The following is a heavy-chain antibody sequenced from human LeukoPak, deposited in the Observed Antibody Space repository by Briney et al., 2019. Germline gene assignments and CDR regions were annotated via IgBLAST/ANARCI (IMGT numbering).Heavy chain of an antibody. CDR3: ARGDYYGLGSYYKVGDFFDP. J-gene: IGHJ5*01. Sequence: GASVKVSCKTSGFTFTGFYIHWVRQAPGQGLDWMGWINPNSGDTNYSQKFQGRVTMTRDTSINTAYMELSSLRSDDTAVYFCARGDYYGLGSYYKVGDFFDPWGQGTLVTVSS. V-gene: IGHV1-2*02. CDR1: GFTFTGFY. D-gene: IGHD3-10*01. CDR2: INPNSGDT.